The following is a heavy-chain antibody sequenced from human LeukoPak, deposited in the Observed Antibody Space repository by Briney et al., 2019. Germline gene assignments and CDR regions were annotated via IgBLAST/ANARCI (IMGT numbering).Heavy chain of an antibody. CDR3: AKDWARARDYYYYMDV. D-gene: IGHD3-16*01. Sequence: GRXXRLSCAASGFTFSSYGMHWVRQAPGKGLEWVAVIWYDGSSKYYADSVKGRFTISRDNSKNTLYLQMNSLRAEDTAVYYCAKDWARARDYYYYMDVWGKGTTVTVSS. J-gene: IGHJ6*03. CDR1: GFTFSSYG. CDR2: IWYDGSSK. V-gene: IGHV3-33*06.